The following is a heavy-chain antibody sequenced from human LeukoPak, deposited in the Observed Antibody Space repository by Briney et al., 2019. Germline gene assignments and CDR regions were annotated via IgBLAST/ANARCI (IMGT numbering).Heavy chain of an antibody. D-gene: IGHD3-9*01. CDR1: GFTFSSYG. CDR2: IWYDGSNE. Sequence: PGGSLRLSCAASGFTFSSYGMDWVRQAPGKGLEWVAVIWYDGSNEYYADSVKGRFTISRDNSQNTLYLQMNSLRTEDTALYYCAKVGRLGKLYYYYGMDVWGQGTTVTVSS. J-gene: IGHJ6*02. V-gene: IGHV3-30*02. CDR3: AKVGRLGKLYYYYGMDV.